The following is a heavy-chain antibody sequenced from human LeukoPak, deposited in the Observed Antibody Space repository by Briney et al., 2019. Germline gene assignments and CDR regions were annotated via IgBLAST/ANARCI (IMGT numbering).Heavy chain of an antibody. CDR2: ISSSSNYM. D-gene: IGHD6-6*01. J-gene: IGHJ4*02. Sequence: GGSLRLSCAASGFTFSRNAMNWVRQAPGKGLEWVSFISSSSNYMSYADSVKGRFTISRDNAKNSLYLRMNSLRAEDTAVYFCATGGPYSSSDYWGQGTLVTVSS. CDR3: ATGGPYSSSDY. V-gene: IGHV3-21*01. CDR1: GFTFSRNA.